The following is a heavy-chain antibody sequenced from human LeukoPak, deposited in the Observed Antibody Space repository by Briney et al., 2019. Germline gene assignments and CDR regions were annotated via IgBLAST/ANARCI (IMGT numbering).Heavy chain of an antibody. J-gene: IGHJ4*02. CDR3: ADYHYDYVWR. CDR2: ISSSSSYI. V-gene: IGHV3-21*01. Sequence: AGGSLRLSCAASGFNFDDYVMTWVRQAPGKGLEWVSSISSSSSYIYYADSVKGRFTISRDNAKNSLYLQMNSLRAEDTAVYYCADYHYDYVWRWGQGTLVTVSS. CDR1: GFNFDDYV. D-gene: IGHD3-16*01.